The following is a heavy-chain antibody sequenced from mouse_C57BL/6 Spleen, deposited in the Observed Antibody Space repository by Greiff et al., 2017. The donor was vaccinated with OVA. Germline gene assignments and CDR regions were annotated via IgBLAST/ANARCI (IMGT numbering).Heavy chain of an antibody. CDR3: ARQSYGYFDV. CDR2: ISSGSSTI. V-gene: IGHV5-17*01. CDR1: GFTFSDYG. Sequence: EVKLVESGGGLVKPGGSLKLSCAASGFTFSDYGMHWVRQAPEKGLEWVAYISSGSSTIYYADTVKGRFTISRDNAKNTLFLQMTSLRSEDTAMYYCARQSYGYFDVWGTGTTVTVSA. J-gene: IGHJ1*03.